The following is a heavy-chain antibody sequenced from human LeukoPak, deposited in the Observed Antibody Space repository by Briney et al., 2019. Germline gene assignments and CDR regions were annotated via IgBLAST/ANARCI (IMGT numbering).Heavy chain of an antibody. D-gene: IGHD6-13*01. Sequence: SVTPSCKASAPTSSSYSISWVRQAAGQGLEWMGWIITILGLANYAQKFQGRVTSTADKSTSTAYMELSSLRSEDTAVYYCARALESSSPYFDYWGQGTLVTVSS. CDR1: APTSSSYS. CDR3: ARALESSSPYFDY. J-gene: IGHJ4*02. CDR2: IITILGLA. V-gene: IGHV1-69*04.